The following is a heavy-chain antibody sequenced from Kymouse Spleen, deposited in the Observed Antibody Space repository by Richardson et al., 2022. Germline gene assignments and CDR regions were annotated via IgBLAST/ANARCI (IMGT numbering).Heavy chain of an antibody. V-gene: IGHV4-39*01. J-gene: IGHJ2*01. Sequence: QLQLQESGPGLVKPSETLSLTCTVSGGSISSSSYYWGWIRQPPGKGLEWIGSIYYSGSTYYNPSLKSRVTISVDTSKNQFSLKLSSVTAADTAVYYCARGYSGYDPRYWYFDLWGRGTLVTVSS. CDR2: IYYSGST. CDR3: ARGYSGYDPRYWYFDL. CDR1: GGSISSSSYY. D-gene: IGHD5-12*01.